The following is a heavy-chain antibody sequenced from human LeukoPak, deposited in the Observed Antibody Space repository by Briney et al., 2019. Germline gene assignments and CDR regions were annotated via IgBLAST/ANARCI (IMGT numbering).Heavy chain of an antibody. J-gene: IGHJ4*02. D-gene: IGHD2-21*02. V-gene: IGHV3-23*01. CDR3: AKDKVVVVTAIPSY. CDR1: GFTFSSYA. CDR2: ISGSGGST. Sequence: GGSPRLSCAASGFTFSSYAMSWVRQAPGKGLEWVSAISGSGGSTYYADSVKGRFTISGDNCKNTLYLKMNSLRAEDTAVYYCAKDKVVVVTAIPSYWGQGTLVTVSS.